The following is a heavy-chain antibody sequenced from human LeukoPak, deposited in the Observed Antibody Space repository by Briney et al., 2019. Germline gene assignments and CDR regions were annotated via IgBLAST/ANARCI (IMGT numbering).Heavy chain of an antibody. J-gene: IGHJ6*02. Sequence: GGSLRLSCAASGFTVSSNYMSWVRQAPGKGLEWVSAISGSGGSTYYADSVKGRFTISRDNSKNTLYLQMNSLRAEDTAVYYCAKDADYYYGMDVWGQGTTVTVSS. V-gene: IGHV3-23*01. CDR1: GFTVSSNY. CDR3: AKDADYYYGMDV. CDR2: ISGSGGST.